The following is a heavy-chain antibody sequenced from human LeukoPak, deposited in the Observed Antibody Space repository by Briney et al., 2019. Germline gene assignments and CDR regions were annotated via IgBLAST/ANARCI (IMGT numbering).Heavy chain of an antibody. CDR2: IRYNGSNK. V-gene: IGHV3-30*02. Sequence: GGSLRLSCAASGFTFSSYGMHWVRQAPGKGLERVAFIRYNGSNKYYADSAKGRFTISRDNSKNTLYLQMNSLRTEDTAVYYCAKANGIAAAAHRGWFDPWGQGTLVTVSS. J-gene: IGHJ5*02. D-gene: IGHD6-13*01. CDR3: AKANGIAAAAHRGWFDP. CDR1: GFTFSSYG.